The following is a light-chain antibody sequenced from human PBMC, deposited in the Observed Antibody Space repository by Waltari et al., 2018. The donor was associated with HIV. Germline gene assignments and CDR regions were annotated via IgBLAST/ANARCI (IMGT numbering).Light chain of an antibody. CDR3: TSYAGSGEYV. V-gene: IGLV2-8*01. CDR2: EGS. CDR1: SSDVGGYDY. J-gene: IGLJ1*01. Sequence: QSALTQPPSASGSPGQSVTISCTGTSSDVGGYDYVSWYQHHPGKVPRLIMYEGSKRPSGVPDVFPGFKPGNTASLTVSGLQAEDEADYYCTSYAGSGEYVFGTGTKVTVL.